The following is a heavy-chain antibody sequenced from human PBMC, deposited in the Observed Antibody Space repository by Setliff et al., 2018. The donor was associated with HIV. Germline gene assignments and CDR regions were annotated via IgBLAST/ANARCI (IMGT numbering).Heavy chain of an antibody. V-gene: IGHV4-4*07. D-gene: IGHD3-3*01. CDR3: ARLHIRFRSQDWAAVDV. Sequence: SETLSLTCTSSGDSISGYYWSWIRQPAGKGLEWIGRMHTSGNTSYNPSLKSRVTMSVDTSKNQFSLRLSSVTAADTAVYYCARLHIRFRSQDWAAVDVWGQGTTVTVSS. J-gene: IGHJ6*02. CDR2: MHTSGNT. CDR1: GDSISGYY.